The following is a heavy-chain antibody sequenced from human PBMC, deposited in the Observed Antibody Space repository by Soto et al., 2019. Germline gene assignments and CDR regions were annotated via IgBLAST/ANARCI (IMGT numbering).Heavy chain of an antibody. V-gene: IGHV1-8*01. CDR3: ARGSYSSGWYTFFY. D-gene: IGHD6-19*01. J-gene: IGHJ4*02. Sequence: QVQLVQSGAEVKKPGASVKVSCKASRYTFTSYDINWVRQATRQGREWMGWMNPNSGNTGYAQKFQGRVTMTRNTSISTAYMELSSLRSEDTAVYYCARGSYSSGWYTFFYWGQGTLVTVSS. CDR2: MNPNSGNT. CDR1: RYTFTSYD.